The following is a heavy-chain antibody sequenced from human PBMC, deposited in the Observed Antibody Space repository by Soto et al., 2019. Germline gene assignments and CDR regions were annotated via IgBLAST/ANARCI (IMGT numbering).Heavy chain of an antibody. CDR3: ARDTNSLDL. J-gene: IGHJ5*02. CDR1: GGAISSGDYY. V-gene: IGHV4-30-4*01. CDR2: IYSSGVT. D-gene: IGHD2-8*01. Sequence: SETLSLTCTVSGGAISSGDYYWSWIRQPPGKGLEWIGYIYSSGVTYYNPSLKSRITISVDTSKNQFSLKLTSVTAADTAVYFCARDTNSLDLWGQGILVTVSS.